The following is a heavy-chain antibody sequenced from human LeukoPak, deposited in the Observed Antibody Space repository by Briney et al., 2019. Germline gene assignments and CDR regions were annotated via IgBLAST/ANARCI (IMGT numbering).Heavy chain of an antibody. CDR1: GYTFSMYG. V-gene: IGHV1-18*01. Sequence: ASVKVSCKASGYTFSMYGITWVRQAPGQGLEWMGWISTNSDNADYARKFQGRVTMTTDTSTTTVYMELRSLISDDTAIYYCSRGNIYESLDYWGQGTLVIVSS. CDR2: ISTNSDNA. D-gene: IGHD5/OR15-5a*01. J-gene: IGHJ4*02. CDR3: SRGNIYESLDY.